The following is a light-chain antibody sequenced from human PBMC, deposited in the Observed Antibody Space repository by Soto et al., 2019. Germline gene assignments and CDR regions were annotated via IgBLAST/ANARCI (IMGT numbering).Light chain of an antibody. Sequence: QSVLTQPASVSGSPGQSITISCTGTSSDVGSYNLVSWYQQHPGKAPKLMIYEVSKRPSGVSNRFSGSKSGNTASLTISGLQDEDEADYYCCAYAGSSTWVVFGVGTKLTVL. CDR3: CAYAGSSTWVV. CDR2: EVS. J-gene: IGLJ2*01. CDR1: SSDVGSYNL. V-gene: IGLV2-23*02.